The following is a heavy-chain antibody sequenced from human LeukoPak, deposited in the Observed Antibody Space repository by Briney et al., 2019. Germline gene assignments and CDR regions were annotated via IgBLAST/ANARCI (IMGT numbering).Heavy chain of an antibody. Sequence: SETLSLTCTVSGGSISSGDYYWSWIRQPPGKGLEWIGYIHYSGSTYYNPSLKSRVTISVDTSKNQFSLKLSSVTAADTAVYYCARGAYDSLLVDYWGQGTLVTVSS. CDR1: GGSISSGDYY. J-gene: IGHJ4*02. CDR3: ARGAYDSLLVDY. CDR2: IHYSGST. V-gene: IGHV4-30-4*01. D-gene: IGHD3-16*01.